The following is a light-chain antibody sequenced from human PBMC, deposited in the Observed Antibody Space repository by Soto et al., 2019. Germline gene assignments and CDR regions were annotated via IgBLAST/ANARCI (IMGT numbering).Light chain of an antibody. CDR2: GAS. CDR1: QSVSNN. CDR3: QQYKSWPPIT. Sequence: EIVLTQSPGTLSLSPGERDTLSCRASQSVSNNYLAWYQQKPGQAPSLLIYGASKRATGVPDRFSGTGSGTEFTLTISSLKSEDYAVYYCQQYKSWPPITVGQVTRLEIK. J-gene: IGKJ5*01. V-gene: IGKV3-15*01.